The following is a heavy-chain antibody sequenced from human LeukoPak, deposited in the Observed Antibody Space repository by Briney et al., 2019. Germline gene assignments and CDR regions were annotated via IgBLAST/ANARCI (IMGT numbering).Heavy chain of an antibody. D-gene: IGHD7-27*01. CDR1: GGSISSGNW. V-gene: IGHV4-4*02. J-gene: IGHJ3*02. CDR3: ARERDLGREQSAFDI. CDR2: IYHSGST. Sequence: PSGTLSLTCAASGGSISSGNWWSWVRQPPGKGLEWIGEIYHSGSTNYNPSLKSRVTISVDKSKNQFSLKLSSVTAADTAVYYCARERDLGREQSAFDIWGQGTMVTVSS.